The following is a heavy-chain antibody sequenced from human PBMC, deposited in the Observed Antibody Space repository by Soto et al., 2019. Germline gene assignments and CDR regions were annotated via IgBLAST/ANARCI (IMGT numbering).Heavy chain of an antibody. CDR1: GGSISSGGYS. Sequence: ASETLSLTCAVSGGSISSGGYSWSWIRQPPGKGLEWIGCIYYSGSTYYNPSLKSRVTISVDTSKNQFSLKLSSVTAADTAVYYCARRGSSSWYGYWGQGTLVTVAS. D-gene: IGHD6-13*01. CDR3: ARRGSSSWYGY. J-gene: IGHJ4*02. CDR2: IYYSGST. V-gene: IGHV4-30-2*03.